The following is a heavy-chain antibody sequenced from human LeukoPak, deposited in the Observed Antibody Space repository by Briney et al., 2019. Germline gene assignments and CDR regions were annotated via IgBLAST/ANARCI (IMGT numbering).Heavy chain of an antibody. CDR2: IKQDGSEK. Sequence: GGSLRLSCAASGFTFSSYWMSWVRQAPGKGLEWVAHIKQDGSEKYYVDSVKGRFTISRDNAKNSLYLQMNSLRAEDTAVYYCAVENPNVDIIPWGDWGQGTLVTVSS. CDR1: GFTFSSYW. V-gene: IGHV3-7*01. CDR3: AVENPNVDIIPWGD. D-gene: IGHD5-12*01. J-gene: IGHJ4*02.